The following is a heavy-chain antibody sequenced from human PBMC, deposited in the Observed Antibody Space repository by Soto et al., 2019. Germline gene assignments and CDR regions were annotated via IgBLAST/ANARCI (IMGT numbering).Heavy chain of an antibody. CDR2: ISYDGSKK. CDR3: AKDLDVVVVVTATRGLDV. CDR1: GFTFDNYG. Sequence: QVQLVESGGGVVQPGRSLSLSCAASGFTFDNYGLHWVRQAPGKGLEWVAVISYDGSKKFYADSVTGRFTISRDNSQNTLYLQMNTLRVEDTAVYYCAKDLDVVVVVTATRGLDVWGQGTTVTVSS. J-gene: IGHJ6*02. V-gene: IGHV3-30*18. D-gene: IGHD2-15*01.